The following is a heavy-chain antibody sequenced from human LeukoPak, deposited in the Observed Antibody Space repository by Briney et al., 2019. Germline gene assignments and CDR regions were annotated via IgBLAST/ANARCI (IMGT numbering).Heavy chain of an antibody. V-gene: IGHV4-38-2*02. CDR1: GYSISSGYY. CDR3: ARDPAFFEWELLPATNAFDI. D-gene: IGHD1-26*01. CDR2: IYHSGST. Sequence: PSETLSLTCTVSGYSISSGYYWGWIRQPPGKGLEWIGSIYHSGSTYYNPSLKSRVTISVDMSKNQFSLKLSSVTAADTAVYYCARDPAFFEWELLPATNAFDIWGQGTMVTVSS. J-gene: IGHJ3*02.